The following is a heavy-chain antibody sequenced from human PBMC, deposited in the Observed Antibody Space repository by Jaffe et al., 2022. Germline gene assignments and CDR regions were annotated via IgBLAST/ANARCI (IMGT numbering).Heavy chain of an antibody. V-gene: IGHV3-43D*04. CDR3: AKDTPRPKSLIYYDSSTPDY. D-gene: IGHD3-22*01. CDR1: GFTFDDYA. Sequence: EVQLVESGGVVVQPGGSLRLSCAASGFTFDDYAMHWVRQAPGKGLEWVSLISWDGGSTYYADSVKGRFTISRDNSKNSLYLQMNSLRAEDTALYYCAKDTPRPKSLIYYDSSTPDYWGQGTLVTVSS. J-gene: IGHJ4*02. CDR2: ISWDGGST.